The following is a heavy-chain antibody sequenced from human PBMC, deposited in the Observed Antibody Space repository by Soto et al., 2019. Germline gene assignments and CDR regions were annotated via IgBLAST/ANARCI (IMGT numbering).Heavy chain of an antibody. D-gene: IGHD1-20*01. CDR2: ISGSGGST. V-gene: IGHV3-23*01. Sequence: GGSLRLSCAASGFTFSSYAMSWVRQAPRKGLEWVSAISGSGGSTYYADSVKGRFTISRDNSKNTLYLQMNSLRAEDTAVYYCAKDRGSITGTPSCFDYWGQGTLVTVSS. CDR1: GFTFSSYA. J-gene: IGHJ4*02. CDR3: AKDRGSITGTPSCFDY.